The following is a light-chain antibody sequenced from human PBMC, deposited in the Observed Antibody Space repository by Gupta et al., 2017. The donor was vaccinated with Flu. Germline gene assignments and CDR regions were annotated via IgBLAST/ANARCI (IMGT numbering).Light chain of an antibody. CDR3: SSYTSSSSWV. CDR1: SSDVGGYNY. V-gene: IGLV2-14*01. Sequence: SVSGSPGQSITISCTGTSSDVGGYNYVSWYQQHPGKAPKLMIYEVSNRPSGVSNRFSGSKSGNTASLTISGLQAEDEADYYCSSYTSSSSWVFGGGTKLTVL. CDR2: EVS. J-gene: IGLJ3*02.